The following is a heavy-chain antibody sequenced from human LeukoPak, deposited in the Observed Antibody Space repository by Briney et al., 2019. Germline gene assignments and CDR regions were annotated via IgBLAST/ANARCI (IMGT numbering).Heavy chain of an antibody. CDR1: GFPFSSYS. Sequence: PGGSLRLSCAPSGFPFSSYSMNWVPKAPGKGLEWVSAISGSGGSIYYADSVKGRFTISRDNSKNTLYLQMNSLRAEDTAVYYCARELSEMATISPFDYWGQGTLVTVSS. J-gene: IGHJ4*02. CDR3: ARELSEMATISPFDY. CDR2: ISGSGGSI. V-gene: IGHV3-23*01. D-gene: IGHD5-24*01.